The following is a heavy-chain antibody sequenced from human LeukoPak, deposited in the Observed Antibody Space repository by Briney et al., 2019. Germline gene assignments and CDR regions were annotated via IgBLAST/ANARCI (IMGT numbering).Heavy chain of an antibody. Sequence: SETLSLTCTVSGGSISSGSYCWSWIRQPAGKGLEWIGRIYTSGRTNYNPSLKSRVTISVDTSTNQFSLKLSSVIAAETAVYYCARAGYYESSVYPLTYWGQGTLVTVSS. D-gene: IGHD3-22*01. CDR1: GGSISSGSYC. CDR3: ARAGYYESSVYPLTY. J-gene: IGHJ4*02. CDR2: IYTSGRT. V-gene: IGHV4-61*02.